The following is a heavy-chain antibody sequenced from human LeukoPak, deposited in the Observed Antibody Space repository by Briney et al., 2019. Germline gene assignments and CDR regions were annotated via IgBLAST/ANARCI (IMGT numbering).Heavy chain of an antibody. CDR2: ISGSGGST. D-gene: IGHD1-26*01. V-gene: IGHV3-23*01. Sequence: GGSLRLSCAASGFTFSSYAMSWVRQAPGKGLEWVSAISGSGGSTYYADSVKGRFTISRDNSKNTLYLQMNSLRAEDTAVYYCAKYVSYRPVYYGMDVWGQGTTVTVSS. J-gene: IGHJ6*02. CDR1: GFTFSSYA. CDR3: AKYVSYRPVYYGMDV.